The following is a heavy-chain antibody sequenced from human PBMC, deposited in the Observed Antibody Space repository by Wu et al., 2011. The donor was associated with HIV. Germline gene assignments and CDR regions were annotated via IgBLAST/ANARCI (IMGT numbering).Heavy chain of an antibody. D-gene: IGHD4-17*01. CDR1: GNTFGSYD. CDR3: ARTYGDYDKFDY. J-gene: IGHJ4*02. V-gene: IGHV1-46*01. Sequence: QVQLVQSGAEVKKPGASVKVSCKTSGNTFGSYDFNWVRQASGQGLEWMGIINPNNGRATYAQKFQGRVTMTRDTSTSTVYMDLSSLRFEDTAVYYCARTYGDYDKFDYWGQGTLVTVSS. CDR2: INPNNGRA.